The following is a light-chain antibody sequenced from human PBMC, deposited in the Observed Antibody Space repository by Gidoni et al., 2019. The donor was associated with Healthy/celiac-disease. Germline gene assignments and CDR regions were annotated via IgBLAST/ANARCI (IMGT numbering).Light chain of an antibody. Sequence: SYALTQPPSVSVSPGQTASITCSGDKLGDKYACWYQQKPGQSPVLVIDQDSKRPSGIPERFSGSNSGNTATLTISGTQAMDEADYYCQAWDSSTGVFGGGTKLTVL. V-gene: IGLV3-1*01. CDR1: KLGDKY. CDR3: QAWDSSTGV. CDR2: QDS. J-gene: IGLJ2*01.